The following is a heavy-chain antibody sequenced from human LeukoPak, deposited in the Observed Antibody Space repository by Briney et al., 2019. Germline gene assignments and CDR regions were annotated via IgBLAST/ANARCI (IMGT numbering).Heavy chain of an antibody. J-gene: IGHJ4*02. CDR3: AKDAGSYCSSTICYYDY. CDR2: ISYDGSNK. CDR1: GFTFSSYG. D-gene: IGHD2-2*01. Sequence: PGRSLRLSCAASGFTFSSYGMHWVRQAPGKGLEWVAVISYDGSNKYYADSVKGRFTISRDNSKNTLYLQMNSLRAEDTAVYYCAKDAGSYCSSTICYYDYWGQGTLVTGSS. V-gene: IGHV3-30*18.